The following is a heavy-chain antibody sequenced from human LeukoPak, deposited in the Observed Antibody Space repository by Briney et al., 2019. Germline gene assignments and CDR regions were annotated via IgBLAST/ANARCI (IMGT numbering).Heavy chain of an antibody. Sequence: EASVKVSCKASGYTFTGYYMHWVRQAPGQGLEWMGWINPNSGGTNYAQKFQGRVTMTTDTSTSTAYMELRSLRSDDTAVYYCARNPRPLSGYDDFDYWGQGTLVTVSS. CDR1: GYTFTGYY. J-gene: IGHJ4*02. CDR3: ARNPRPLSGYDDFDY. CDR2: INPNSGGT. D-gene: IGHD5-12*01. V-gene: IGHV1-2*02.